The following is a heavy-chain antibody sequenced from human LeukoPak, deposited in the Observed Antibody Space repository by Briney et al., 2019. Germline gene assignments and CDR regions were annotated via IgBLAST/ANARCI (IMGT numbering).Heavy chain of an antibody. Sequence: GGSLRLSCLASGFTSSIHPMYWGRQAPGKGLEYVSFISINGGRTLYADSVKGRFTISRDNSTNTLYLQMSSLRAEDTLVYYCVKAYGTTAHCYPDYWGQGTLVTVSS. D-gene: IGHD2-21*02. V-gene: IGHV3-64D*06. CDR3: VKAYGTTAHCYPDY. CDR2: ISINGGRT. CDR1: GFTSSIHP. J-gene: IGHJ4*02.